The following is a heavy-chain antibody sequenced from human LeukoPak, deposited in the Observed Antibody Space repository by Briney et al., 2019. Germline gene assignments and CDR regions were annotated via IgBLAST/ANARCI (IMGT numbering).Heavy chain of an antibody. D-gene: IGHD3-9*01. Sequence: TSVKVSCKASGYTFTGYYMHWVRQAPGQGLEWMGWINPNSGGTNYAQKFQGRVTMTRDTSISTAYMELSRLRSDDTAVYYCARLDYDILTVLDYWGQGTLVTVS. CDR1: GYTFTGYY. CDR3: ARLDYDILTVLDY. J-gene: IGHJ4*02. CDR2: INPNSGGT. V-gene: IGHV1-2*02.